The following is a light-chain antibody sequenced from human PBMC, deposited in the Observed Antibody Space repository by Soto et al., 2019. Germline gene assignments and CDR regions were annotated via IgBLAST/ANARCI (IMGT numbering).Light chain of an antibody. Sequence: QSVLTQPASVSGSPGQSITISCTGTSSDVGGYNYVSWYQQHPGKAPKLMIYEVSNRPSGVSNRFSGSKSGNTASLTISGLQAEDEVDYYCSSYTSSSTRVAFGGGTKLTVL. V-gene: IGLV2-14*01. CDR3: SSYTSSSTRVA. CDR2: EVS. CDR1: SSDVGGYNY. J-gene: IGLJ2*01.